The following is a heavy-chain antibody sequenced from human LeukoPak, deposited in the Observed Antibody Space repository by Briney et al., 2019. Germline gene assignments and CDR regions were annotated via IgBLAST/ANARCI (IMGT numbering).Heavy chain of an antibody. Sequence: PAQTLSLTCTVSGGSISSGDYYWGWIRQPPGKGLEWIGYTYYSGSTYYNPSLNNRVSISVDTSKNQFSLNLSSVTAADTAVYYCARPYYYDSRIDPWGQGTLVTVSS. CDR2: TYYSGST. V-gene: IGHV4-30-4*01. D-gene: IGHD3-22*01. CDR1: GGSISSGDYY. J-gene: IGHJ5*02. CDR3: ARPYYYDSRIDP.